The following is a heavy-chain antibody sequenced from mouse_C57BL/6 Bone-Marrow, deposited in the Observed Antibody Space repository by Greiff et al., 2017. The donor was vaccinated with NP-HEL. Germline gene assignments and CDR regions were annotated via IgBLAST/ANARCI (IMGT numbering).Heavy chain of an antibody. CDR2: ISYDGSN. D-gene: IGHD2-10*01. CDR1: GYSITSGYY. V-gene: IGHV3-6*01. Sequence: EVKLVESGPGLVKPSQSLSLTCSVTGYSITSGYYWNWIRQFPGNKLEWMGYISYDGSNNYNPSLKNRISITRDTSKNQFFLKLNSVTTEDTATYYCARDPLLDYWGQGTTLTVSS. CDR3: ARDPLLDY. J-gene: IGHJ2*01.